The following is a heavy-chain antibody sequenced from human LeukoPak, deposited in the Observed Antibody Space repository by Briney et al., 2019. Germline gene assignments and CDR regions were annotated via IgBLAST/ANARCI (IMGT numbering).Heavy chain of an antibody. CDR3: ARRIVLVAAGNDVFDS. CDR2: VFYTGGT. Sequence: SETLSLTCTVSGGSVRGDGYFWAWIRQPPGKGLEWIGSVFYTGGTYYNPSLKSRVTISVDTSRNQFSLHVNSVTAADTAVYFCARRIVLVAAGNDVFDSWGQGTLVTVSS. V-gene: IGHV4-39*01. D-gene: IGHD2-15*01. J-gene: IGHJ4*02. CDR1: GGSVRGDGYF.